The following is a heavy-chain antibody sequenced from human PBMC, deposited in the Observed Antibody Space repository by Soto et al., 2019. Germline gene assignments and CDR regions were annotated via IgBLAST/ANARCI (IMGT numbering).Heavy chain of an antibody. CDR3: AGGPPTGGAPPPSDY. J-gene: IGHJ4*02. D-gene: IGHD3-10*01. Sequence: QVQLVESGGVLVKPGGSLRLSCAASGFTFSDYYMSWFRRAPGKGLEWLSYIDSGSRYKNYADSVKGRSTISRDNAQNTLLLNLNSLKVEATAPSFCAGGPPTGGAPPPSDYWGQGTGVTVSS. CDR2: IDSGSRYK. V-gene: IGHV3-11*05. CDR1: GFTFSDYY.